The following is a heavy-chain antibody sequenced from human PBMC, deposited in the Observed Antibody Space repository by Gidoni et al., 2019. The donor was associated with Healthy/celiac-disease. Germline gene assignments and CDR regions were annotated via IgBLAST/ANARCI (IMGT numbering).Heavy chain of an antibody. D-gene: IGHD6-13*01. V-gene: IGHV4-4*07. Sequence: QVQLQESGPGRVKPAETLSLTGTASGGSISSYYWRWIRQPAGKGLEWIGRSDTSGSTNYNPALKSRVTMSVDTSKNQFSLKLSSVTAADTAVYYCAREIAAAPFALRYWGQGTLVTVSS. CDR1: GGSISSYY. CDR2: SDTSGST. CDR3: AREIAAAPFALRY. J-gene: IGHJ4*02.